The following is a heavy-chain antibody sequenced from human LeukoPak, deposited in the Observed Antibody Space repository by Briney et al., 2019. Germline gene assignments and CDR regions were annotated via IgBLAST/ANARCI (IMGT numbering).Heavy chain of an antibody. CDR1: GFTFSSYG. D-gene: IGHD3-10*01. V-gene: IGHV3-30*02. Sequence: GGSLRLSSAASGFTFSSYGMHWVRQAPGKGLEWVAFIRYDGSNKYYADSVKGRFTISRDNSKNTLYLQMNSLRAEDTAVYYCAKVGSAMVRGVIISYWGQGTLVTVSS. CDR3: AKVGSAMVRGVIISY. J-gene: IGHJ4*02. CDR2: IRYDGSNK.